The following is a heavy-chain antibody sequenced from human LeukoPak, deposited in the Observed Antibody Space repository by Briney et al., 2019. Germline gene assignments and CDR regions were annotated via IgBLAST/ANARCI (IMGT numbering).Heavy chain of an antibody. CDR2: INSNTGGT. CDR3: ARRIWFGEPQFDY. Sequence: ASVRVSCKVSGYTLTGLSMHWVRQAPGQGLEWMGWINSNTGGTDYAQNFQGRVTITRDTSINTAYMELSSLKSDDTAVYYCARRIWFGEPQFDYWGQGTLVTVSS. D-gene: IGHD3-10*01. CDR1: GYTLTGLS. V-gene: IGHV1-2*02. J-gene: IGHJ4*02.